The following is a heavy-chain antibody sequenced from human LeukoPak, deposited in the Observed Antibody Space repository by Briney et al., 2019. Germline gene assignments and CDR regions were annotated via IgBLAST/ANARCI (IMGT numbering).Heavy chain of an antibody. D-gene: IGHD2-2*02. J-gene: IGHJ3*02. Sequence: ASVKVSCKASGYTFTGYYMHWVRQAPGKGLEWMGGFDPEDGETIYAQKFQGRVTMTEDTSTDTAYMELSSLRSEDTAVYYCATSSRLRGAAIPNDAFDIWGQGTMVTVSS. V-gene: IGHV1-24*01. CDR1: GYTFTGYY. CDR3: ATSSRLRGAAIPNDAFDI. CDR2: FDPEDGET.